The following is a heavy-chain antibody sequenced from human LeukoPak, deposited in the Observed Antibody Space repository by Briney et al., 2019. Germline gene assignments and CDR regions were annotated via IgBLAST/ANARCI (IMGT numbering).Heavy chain of an antibody. J-gene: IGHJ4*02. D-gene: IGHD3-22*01. CDR1: GFTFSSYA. CDR2: ISGSGGST. Sequence: PGGSLRLSCAASGFTFSSYAMSWVRQAPGKGLEWVSAISGSGGSTYYADSVKGRFTISRDNSKNTLYLQMNSLRAEDTAVYYCAKDGGDYYGLHQFDYWGQGTLVTVSS. CDR3: AKDGGDYYGLHQFDY. V-gene: IGHV3-23*01.